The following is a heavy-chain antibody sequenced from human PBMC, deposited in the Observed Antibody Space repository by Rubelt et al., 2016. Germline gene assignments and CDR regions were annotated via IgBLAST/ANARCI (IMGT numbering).Heavy chain of an antibody. CDR1: GFTFSNYG. J-gene: IGHJ1*01. D-gene: IGHD3-3*01. CDR2: ISRAGNST. CDR3: ANYDFWSGYGYFQH. V-gene: IGHV3-23*01. Sequence: GRSLRLSCAASGFTFSNYGMHWVRQAPGKGLEWVSAISRAGNSTYYADSVKGRFTMTRDNSKNTRYLQMNSLRAEDTALYYCANYDFWSGYGYFQHWGQGTLVTVSS.